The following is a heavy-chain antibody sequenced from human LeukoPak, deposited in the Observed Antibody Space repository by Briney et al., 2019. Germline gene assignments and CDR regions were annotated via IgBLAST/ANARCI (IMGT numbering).Heavy chain of an antibody. Sequence: GGSLRLSCAASGFTFDDYGMAWVRQVPGKGLEWVSGIHANGGSSGYVGSVKGRFTISRDNAKNSLFLQIDSLRAEDTAVYYCARAYSSSWYGGDFFDYWGQGTLVTVSS. CDR2: IHANGGSS. CDR3: ARAYSSSWYGGDFFDY. D-gene: IGHD6-13*01. CDR1: GFTFDDYG. J-gene: IGHJ4*02. V-gene: IGHV3-20*04.